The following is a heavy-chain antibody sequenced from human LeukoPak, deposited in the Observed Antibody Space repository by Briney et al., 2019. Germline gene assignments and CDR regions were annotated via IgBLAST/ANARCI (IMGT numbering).Heavy chain of an antibody. CDR2: IYYTGST. CDR3: ARGGYYYDSNGYNWFDP. V-gene: IGHV4-59*11. J-gene: IGHJ5*02. CDR1: SGSIGSHT. Sequence: PSETLSLTCTVSSGSIGSHTWSWIRQPPGKGLEWIGYIYYTGSTNYNPSLKSRVTMSVDTSKNQFSLELSSVTAADTAIYYCARGGYYYDSNGYNWFDPWGQGTLVTVSS. D-gene: IGHD3-22*01.